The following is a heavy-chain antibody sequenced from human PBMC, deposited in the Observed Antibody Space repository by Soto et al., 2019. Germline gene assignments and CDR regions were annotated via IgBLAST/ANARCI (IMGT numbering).Heavy chain of an antibody. CDR3: ASSGGLIAVAGTYY. Sequence: GASVKVSCKASGYTFTSYDINWVRQATGQGLEWMGWMNPNSGNTGYAQKFQGRVTMTRNTSISTAYMELSSLRSEDTAVYYCASSGGLIAVAGTYYWGQGTLVTVSS. CDR1: GYTFTSYD. CDR2: MNPNSGNT. D-gene: IGHD6-19*01. V-gene: IGHV1-8*01. J-gene: IGHJ4*02.